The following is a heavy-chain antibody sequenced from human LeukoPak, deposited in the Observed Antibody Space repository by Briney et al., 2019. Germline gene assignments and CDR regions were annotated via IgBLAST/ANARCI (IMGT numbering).Heavy chain of an antibody. Sequence: SETLSLTCSVSGDSISSSGCFWGWIRQSPVRGLEWIASINYSGSTYYNPSLKSRVTMSVDTSKNQFSLKLSSVTAADTAVYYCARAVGSGSFQTYYYYMDVWGKGTTVTISS. CDR3: ARAVGSGSFQTYYYYMDV. J-gene: IGHJ6*03. CDR2: INYSGST. CDR1: GDSISSSGCF. D-gene: IGHD3-10*01. V-gene: IGHV4-39*07.